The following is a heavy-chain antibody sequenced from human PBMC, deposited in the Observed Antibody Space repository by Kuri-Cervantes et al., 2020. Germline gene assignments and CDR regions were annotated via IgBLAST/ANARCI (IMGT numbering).Heavy chain of an antibody. CDR2: INHSGST. CDR1: GGSFSGYY. CDR3: ARHWDDYVVVVISETPGWFDP. D-gene: IGHD2-21*01. J-gene: IGHJ5*02. Sequence: GSLRLSCAVYGGSFSGYYWSWIRQPPGKGLEWIGEINHSGSTNYNPSLKSRVTISIDTSKNQFSLNLSSVTAADTAVYYCARHWDDYVVVVISETPGWFDPWGQGTLVTVSS. V-gene: IGHV4-34*01.